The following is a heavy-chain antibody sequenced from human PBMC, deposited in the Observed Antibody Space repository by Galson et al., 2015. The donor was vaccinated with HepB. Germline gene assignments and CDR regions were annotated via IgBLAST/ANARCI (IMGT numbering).Heavy chain of an antibody. Sequence: SLRLSCAASGFTFSRFALSWVRQAPGKGLEWVSTISGSGGSTFYADSVKGRFTISRDNSKSTLYPQMNSLRAEDTAVYYCTTGRDNWNDAAFDIWGQGTMITVSS. CDR2: ISGSGGST. J-gene: IGHJ3*02. CDR3: TTGRDNWNDAAFDI. CDR1: GFTFSRFA. V-gene: IGHV3-23*01. D-gene: IGHD1-1*01.